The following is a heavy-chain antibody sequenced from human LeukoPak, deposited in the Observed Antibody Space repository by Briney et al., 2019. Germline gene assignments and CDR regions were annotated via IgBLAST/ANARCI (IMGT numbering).Heavy chain of an antibody. CDR1: GFTFSSYE. CDR2: ISSSGSTI. CDR3: ARGDCSGGSCYRLYEYNWFDP. D-gene: IGHD2-15*01. Sequence: GGSLRLSCAASGFTFSSYEMNWVRQAPGKGLEWVSYISSSGSTIYYADSVKGRFTISRDNAKNSLYLQMNSLRAEDTAVYYCARGDCSGGSCYRLYEYNWFDPWGQGTLVTVSS. J-gene: IGHJ5*02. V-gene: IGHV3-48*03.